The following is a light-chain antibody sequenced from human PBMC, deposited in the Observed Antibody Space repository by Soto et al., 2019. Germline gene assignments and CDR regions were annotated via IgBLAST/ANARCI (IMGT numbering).Light chain of an antibody. J-gene: IGLJ2*01. CDR3: CSYAGSNTVVV. Sequence: QSALTQPASVSGSPGQSITISCTGTNSDVGLYNLVSWYHQHPGKAPKLMIYEAIKRPSGVSNRFSGSKSGNTASLTISGLQAEDEGDYYCCSYAGSNTVVVFGGGTKVTVL. CDR1: NSDVGLYNL. V-gene: IGLV2-23*02. CDR2: EAI.